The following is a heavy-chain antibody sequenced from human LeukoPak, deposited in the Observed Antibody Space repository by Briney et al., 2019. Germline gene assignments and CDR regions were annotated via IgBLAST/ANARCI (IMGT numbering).Heavy chain of an antibody. CDR1: GFTFSSYW. CDR2: IKQDGSEK. J-gene: IGHJ4*02. D-gene: IGHD6-13*01. Sequence: GGSLRLSCAASGFTFSSYWMSWVRQAPGKGLGWVANIKQDGSEKYYVDSVKGRFTISRDNAKNSLYLQMNSLRAEDTAVYYCARGRAAAGAYYFDYWGQGTLVTVSS. CDR3: ARGRAAAGAYYFDY. V-gene: IGHV3-7*01.